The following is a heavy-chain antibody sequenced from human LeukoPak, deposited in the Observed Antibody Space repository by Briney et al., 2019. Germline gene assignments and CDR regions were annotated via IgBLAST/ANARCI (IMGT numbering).Heavy chain of an antibody. CDR1: GGSVSSGSYY. Sequence: SETLSLTCTVSGGSVSSGSYYWTWIRQPPGKGLEWIGYISYSGSTNYNPSLKSRVTISVGTSKIQFSLNLNSVTAADTAVYYCARRGSGGRSFDIWGQGTMVTVSS. CDR2: ISYSGST. CDR3: ARRGSGGRSFDI. D-gene: IGHD2-15*01. J-gene: IGHJ3*02. V-gene: IGHV4-61*01.